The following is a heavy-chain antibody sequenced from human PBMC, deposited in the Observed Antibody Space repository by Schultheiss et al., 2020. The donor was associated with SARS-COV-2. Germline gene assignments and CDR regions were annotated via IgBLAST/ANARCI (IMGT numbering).Heavy chain of an antibody. V-gene: IGHV3-48*04. D-gene: IGHD4-23*01. CDR2: ISSSGSTI. J-gene: IGHJ6*02. CDR3: ARDEDYGGRNYYYYGMDV. Sequence: GGSLRLSCAASGFTFSSYAMSWVRQAPGKGLEWVSYISSSGSTIYYADSVKGRFTISRDNAKNSLYLQMNSLRAEDTAVYYCARDEDYGGRNYYYYGMDVWGQGTTVTVSS. CDR1: GFTFSSYA.